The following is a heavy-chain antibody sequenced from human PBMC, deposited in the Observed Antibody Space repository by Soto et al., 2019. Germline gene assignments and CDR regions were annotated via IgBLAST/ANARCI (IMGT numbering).Heavy chain of an antibody. J-gene: IGHJ4*02. D-gene: IGHD5-12*01. CDR2: ISANGGST. Sequence: GGSLRLSCSASGFTFNDNPMYWVRQAPGRGLEYVSLISANGGSTHYADSVKGRFSISRDNSENTLYLQMSSLRAEDTAVYYCVKGAGWLQDVDYWGQGTLVTVSS. CDR3: VKGAGWLQDVDY. CDR1: GFTFNDNP. V-gene: IGHV3-64D*08.